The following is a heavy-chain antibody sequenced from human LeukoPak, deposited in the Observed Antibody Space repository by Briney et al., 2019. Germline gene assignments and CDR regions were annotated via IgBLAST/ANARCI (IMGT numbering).Heavy chain of an antibody. CDR3: ARDLGQYYDTSDNWFDP. J-gene: IGHJ5*02. Sequence: GGSLRLSCAASGFTFSNYWMHWVRQAPGKGLVWVSRINSDGINTIYADSVKGRFTISRDNAKNTLNLQMNSLRAEDTAVYYCARDLGQYYDTSDNWFDPWGQGTLVTVSS. CDR2: INSDGINT. D-gene: IGHD3-22*01. CDR1: GFTFSNYW. V-gene: IGHV3-74*01.